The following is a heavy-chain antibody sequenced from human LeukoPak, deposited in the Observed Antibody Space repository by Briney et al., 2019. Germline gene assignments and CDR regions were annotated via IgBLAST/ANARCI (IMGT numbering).Heavy chain of an antibody. CDR1: GFTFSSYS. CDR3: ARDGDFYYYMDV. Sequence: PGGSLRLSCAASGFTFSSYSMNRVRQAPGKGLEWVSSISSSSSYIYYADSVKGRFTISRDNAKNSLYLQMNSLRAEDTAVYYCARDGDFYYYMDVWGKGTTVTVSS. D-gene: IGHD3-3*01. J-gene: IGHJ6*03. CDR2: ISSSSSYI. V-gene: IGHV3-21*01.